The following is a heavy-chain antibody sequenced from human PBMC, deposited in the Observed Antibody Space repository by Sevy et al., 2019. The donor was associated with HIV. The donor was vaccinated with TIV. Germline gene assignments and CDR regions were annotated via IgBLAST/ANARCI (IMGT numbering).Heavy chain of an antibody. Sequence: GGSLRLSCAASGFIFSSYEMTWVRQAPGKGLEWVSSISSRGSATYYANSVRGRFTIFRDNAANSLYLQMSSLRVEDTAVYYCARDLPPSATTVAHFDYWGQGTLVTVSS. CDR3: ARDLPPSATTVAHFDY. V-gene: IGHV3-48*03. CDR1: GFIFSSYE. D-gene: IGHD4-17*01. J-gene: IGHJ4*02. CDR2: ISSRGSAT.